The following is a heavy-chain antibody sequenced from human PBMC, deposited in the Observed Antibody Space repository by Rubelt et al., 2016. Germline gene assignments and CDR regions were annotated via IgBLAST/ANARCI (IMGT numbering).Heavy chain of an antibody. D-gene: IGHD2-15*01. Sequence: MRRQQWGAGLFRPSQTLSLTCGVYGGSFSNYYWTWIRQPPGKGLEWIGDINKSGNTDYYPSLKSRVTISVDTSKNQFSLKLSSVTAADTAVYYCATRYCGGGSCYFYPEYHLDYWGQGTLVTVSS. CDR1: GGSFSNYY. J-gene: IGHJ4*02. V-gene: IGHV4-34*01. CDR2: INKSGNT. CDR3: ATRYCGGGSCYFYPEYHLDY.